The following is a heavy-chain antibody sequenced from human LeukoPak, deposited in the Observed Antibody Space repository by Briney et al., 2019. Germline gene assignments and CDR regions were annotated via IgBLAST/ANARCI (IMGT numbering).Heavy chain of an antibody. D-gene: IGHD7-27*01. V-gene: IGHV4-4*07. CDR1: GDSISAYC. CDR3: ARDALGRSGVWSFDR. Sequence: SETLSLTCPVFGDSISAYCWTWIRQPAGKGLEWIGRVCTSGISNYNPSLESPVTMSLDTSKKQFYLKFTSVTAADTAVYYCARDALGRSGVWSFDRWGRGTLVTVSS. CDR2: VCTSGIS. J-gene: IGHJ2*01.